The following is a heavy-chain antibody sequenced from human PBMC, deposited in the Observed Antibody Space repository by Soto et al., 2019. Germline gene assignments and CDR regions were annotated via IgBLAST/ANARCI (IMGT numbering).Heavy chain of an antibody. CDR3: VPLCRYCSTTTPS. CDR2: ISGSGDSP. CDR1: GFTFSNYA. V-gene: IGHV3-23*01. D-gene: IGHD2-2*01. J-gene: IGHJ4*02. Sequence: LRLSCAASGFTFSNYAMSWVRQAPGKGLEWVSIISGSGDSPYYADSVKGRFTISRDNSKNTLYLQMNSLRAEDTAVYYCVPLCRYCSTTTPSWGQGTLVTVSS.